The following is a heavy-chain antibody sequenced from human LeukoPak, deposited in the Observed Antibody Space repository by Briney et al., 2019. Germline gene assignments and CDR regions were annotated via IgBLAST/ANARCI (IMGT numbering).Heavy chain of an antibody. CDR2: IRYDGTSK. D-gene: IGHD1-26*01. CDR3: AKETRGSYSDY. J-gene: IGHJ4*02. Sequence: GGSPRLSCAASGFTFSSSGMHWVRQAPGKGLEWVAFIRYDGTSKYYADSVKGRFTISRDNSKNTVYLQMNSLRAEDTAVYYCAKETRGSYSDYWGQGTLVTVSS. V-gene: IGHV3-30*02. CDR1: GFTFSSSG.